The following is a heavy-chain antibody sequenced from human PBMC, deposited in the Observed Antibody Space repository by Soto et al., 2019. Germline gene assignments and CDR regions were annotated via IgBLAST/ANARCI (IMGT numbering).Heavy chain of an antibody. CDR1: GGSISSYY. CDR3: ARVRRHYYYGMDV. J-gene: IGHJ6*02. CDR2: IYYSGST. V-gene: IGHV4-59*01. Sequence: SGTRSLTCTVSGGSISSYYWSWIRQPPGKGLEWIGYIYYSGSTNYNPSLKSRVTISVDTSKNQFSLKLSSVTAADTAVYYCARVRRHYYYGMDVWGQGTTGTFSS.